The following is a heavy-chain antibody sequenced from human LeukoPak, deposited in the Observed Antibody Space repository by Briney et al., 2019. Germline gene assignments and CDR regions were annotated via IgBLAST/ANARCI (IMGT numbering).Heavy chain of an antibody. J-gene: IGHJ3*02. V-gene: IGHV3-74*01. Sequence: GGSLRLSCVASGFTFSSNWMHWVRQAPGKGLVWVSRINSDGNSTRYADSVKGRFTISRDNAKNTLYLQVNSLRAEDTAVYYCSSQSPVGATEAFDIWGQGTMVTVSS. CDR3: SSQSPVGATEAFDI. D-gene: IGHD1-26*01. CDR2: INSDGNST. CDR1: GFTFSSNW.